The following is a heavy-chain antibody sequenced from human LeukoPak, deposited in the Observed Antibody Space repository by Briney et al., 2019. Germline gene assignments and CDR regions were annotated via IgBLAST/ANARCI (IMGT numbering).Heavy chain of an antibody. V-gene: IGHV1-18*01. CDR1: GYTFNRYG. CDR3: ARDYGYGVTVMISDDY. D-gene: IGHD5-12*01. CDR2: ISGYNGNT. Sequence: ASVKVSCKASGYTFNRYGITWVRQAPGQGLEWMGWISGYNGNTNYAQKLQGRVTTTTDTSTSTAYMELRSLRSDDTAMHYCARDYGYGVTVMISDDYWGQGTLVTVSS. J-gene: IGHJ4*02.